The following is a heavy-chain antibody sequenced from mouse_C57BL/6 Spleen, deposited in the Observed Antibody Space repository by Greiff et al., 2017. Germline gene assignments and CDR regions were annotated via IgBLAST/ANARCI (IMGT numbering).Heavy chain of an antibody. CDR1: GYTFTSYW. V-gene: IGHV1-50*01. J-gene: IGHJ2*01. CDR3: AVTTVVATDDY. Sequence: VQLQQSGAELVKPGASVKLSCKASGYTFTSYWMQWVQQRPGQGLEWIGEIDPSDSNTNSNQTFKGKATFTVDTSSSTAYMQLSSLTSEDSAVYYCAVTTVVATDDYWGQGTTLTVSS. CDR2: IDPSDSNT. D-gene: IGHD1-1*01.